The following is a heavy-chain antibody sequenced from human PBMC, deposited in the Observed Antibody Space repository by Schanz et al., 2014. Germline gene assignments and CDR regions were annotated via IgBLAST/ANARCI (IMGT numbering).Heavy chain of an antibody. V-gene: IGHV1-18*01. CDR2: ISAYNGNT. D-gene: IGHD3-9*01. CDR3: ARDAADFYDILTEEDY. Sequence: VQLMQSGAEVKKPGASVKVSCKASGYTFTSYGISWVRQAPGQGLEWMGWISAYNGNTKYPQKLQGRVTMTTDTSTSTAYMELRSLRSDDTAVYYCARDAADFYDILTEEDYWGQGTLVTVSS. J-gene: IGHJ4*02. CDR1: GYTFTSYG.